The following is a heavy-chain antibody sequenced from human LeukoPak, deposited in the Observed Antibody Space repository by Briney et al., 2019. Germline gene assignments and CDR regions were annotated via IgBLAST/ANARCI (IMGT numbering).Heavy chain of an antibody. D-gene: IGHD3-16*01. CDR1: GFTFDDYA. J-gene: IGHJ5*02. Sequence: GGSLRLSCAASGFTFDDYAMHWVRQAPGKGLEWVSGISWNSGSIGYADSVKGRFTISRDNAKNSLYLQMNSLRAEATALYYCAKDSIAGKTRGKGWFDPWGQGTLVTVSS. CDR2: ISWNSGSI. V-gene: IGHV3-9*01. CDR3: AKDSIAGKTRGKGWFDP.